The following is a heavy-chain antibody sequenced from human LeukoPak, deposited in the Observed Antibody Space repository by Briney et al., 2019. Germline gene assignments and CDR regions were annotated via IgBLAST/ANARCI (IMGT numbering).Heavy chain of an antibody. CDR2: IIPIFGTA. D-gene: IGHD3-22*01. Sequence: SVKVSCKASGGTFSSYAISWVRQAPGQGLEWVGGIIPIFGTANYAQKFQGRVTITADESTSTAYMELSSLRSEDTAVYYCDAYYDSSGYYYPSNYWGQGTLVTVSS. CDR3: DAYYDSSGYYYPSNY. J-gene: IGHJ4*02. V-gene: IGHV1-69*13. CDR1: GGTFSSYA.